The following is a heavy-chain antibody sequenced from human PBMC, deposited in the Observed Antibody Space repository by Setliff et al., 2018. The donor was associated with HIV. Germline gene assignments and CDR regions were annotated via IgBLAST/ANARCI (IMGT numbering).Heavy chain of an antibody. CDR3: AREPPRRRGTVTGDY. D-gene: IGHD4-17*01. Sequence: ASVKVSCKASGGTFSSYAISWVRQASGQGLEWMGWMNPNSGNIGYAQNFQGRVTMTRDTFTSTVYMELIRLRSDDTAVYYCAREPPRRRGTVTGDYWGHGTLVTVSS. V-gene: IGHV1-8*02. CDR2: MNPNSGNI. J-gene: IGHJ4*01. CDR1: GGTFSSYA.